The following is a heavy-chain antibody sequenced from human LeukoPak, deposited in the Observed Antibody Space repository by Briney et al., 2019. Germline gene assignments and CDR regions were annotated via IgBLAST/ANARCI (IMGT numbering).Heavy chain of an antibody. CDR3: ARDSGQYYYGSSGYYDSDC. D-gene: IGHD3-22*01. CDR1: GFTFSSYW. CDR2: IKQDGSEK. V-gene: IGHV3-7*01. Sequence: GGSLRLSCAASGFTFSSYWMSWVRQAPGKGLEWVANIKQDGSEKYYVDSVKGRFTISRDNAKNSLYLQMNSLRAEDTAVYYCARDSGQYYYGSSGYYDSDCWGQGALVTVSS. J-gene: IGHJ4*02.